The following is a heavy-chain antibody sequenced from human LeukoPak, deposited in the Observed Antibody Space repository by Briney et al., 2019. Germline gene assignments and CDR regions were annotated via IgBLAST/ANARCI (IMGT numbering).Heavy chain of an antibody. D-gene: IGHD4/OR15-4a*01. CDR1: GGSISSGGYY. CDR2: IYYSGST. Sequence: SETLSLTCTVSGGSISSGGYYWSWIRQHPGKGLEWIGYIYYSGSTYYNPSLKSRVTISVDTSKNQFSLKLSSVTAADTAVYYCARVGTDYGASVNWFDPRGQGTLVTVSS. CDR3: ARVGTDYGASVNWFDP. J-gene: IGHJ5*02. V-gene: IGHV4-31*03.